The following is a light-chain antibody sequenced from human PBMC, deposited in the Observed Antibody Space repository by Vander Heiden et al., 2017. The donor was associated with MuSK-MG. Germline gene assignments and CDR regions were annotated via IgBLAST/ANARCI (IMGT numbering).Light chain of an antibody. CDR2: DAS. V-gene: IGKV3-11*01. CDR3: QQRRSWPIP. CDR1: QSVSSY. Sequence: EIVLTQSPATLSLSPGDRATLSCRASQSVSSYLAWYQQKPGQAPRLLIYDASNRATGIPARFSGSGSGTDFTLTISSLEPEDFAVYYCQQRRSWPIPFGHGTKVDIK. J-gene: IGKJ3*01.